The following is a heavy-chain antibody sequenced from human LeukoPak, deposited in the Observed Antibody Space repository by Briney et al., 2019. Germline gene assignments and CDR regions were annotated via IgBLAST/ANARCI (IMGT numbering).Heavy chain of an antibody. D-gene: IGHD5-12*01. CDR3: ARGVATGYYGMDV. Sequence: SQTLSLTCAVSGGSISSGGYSWSWIRQPPGKGLEWIGYIYHSGSTYYNPSLKSRVTISVDRSKNQFSLKLSSVTAADTAVYYCARGVATGYYGMDVWGQGTTVTVSS. J-gene: IGHJ6*02. CDR2: IYHSGST. V-gene: IGHV4-30-2*01. CDR1: GGSISSGGYS.